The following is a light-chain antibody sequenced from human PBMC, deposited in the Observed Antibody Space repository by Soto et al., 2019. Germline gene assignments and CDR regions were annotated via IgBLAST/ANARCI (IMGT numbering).Light chain of an antibody. Sequence: EIVLTQSPGTLSLSPGERATLSCRASHTISSIYLAWYQQKPGQAPRLLIYGASSRATGIPDRFSGSGSETDFTLTISRLEPEDVAGYYCQQYGSSPPNTFGQGTKVDIK. CDR3: QQYGSSPPNT. CDR1: HTISSIY. V-gene: IGKV3-20*01. J-gene: IGKJ1*01. CDR2: GAS.